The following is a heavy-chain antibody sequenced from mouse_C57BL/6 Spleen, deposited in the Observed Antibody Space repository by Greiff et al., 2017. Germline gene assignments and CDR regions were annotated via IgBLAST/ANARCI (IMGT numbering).Heavy chain of an antibody. Sequence: QVQLQQPGAELVKPGASVKLSCKASGYTFTSYWMHWVKQRPGRGLEWIGRIDPNSGGTKYNEKFKSKATLTVDKPSSTAYMQLSSLTSEDSAVYYCAISGWDGDYEGYAMDYWGQGTSVTVSA. D-gene: IGHD2-13*01. CDR3: AISGWDGDYEGYAMDY. CDR2: IDPNSGGT. J-gene: IGHJ4*01. CDR1: GYTFTSYW. V-gene: IGHV1-72*01.